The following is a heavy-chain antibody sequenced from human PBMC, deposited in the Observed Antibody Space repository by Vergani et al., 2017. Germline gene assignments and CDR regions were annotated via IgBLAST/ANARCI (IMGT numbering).Heavy chain of an antibody. J-gene: IGHJ4*02. CDR2: IYPGDSDT. CDR3: ARATDYYDSSGYPGVFDY. Sequence: EVQLVQSGAEVKKPGESLKISCKGSGYSFTSYWNGWVRQMPGKGLEWMGIIYPGDSDTRYSPSFQGQVTIPADKSISTAYLQWSSLKASDTTMYYCARATDYYDSSGYPGVFDYWGQGTLVTVSS. CDR1: GYSFTSYW. V-gene: IGHV5-51*03. D-gene: IGHD3-22*01.